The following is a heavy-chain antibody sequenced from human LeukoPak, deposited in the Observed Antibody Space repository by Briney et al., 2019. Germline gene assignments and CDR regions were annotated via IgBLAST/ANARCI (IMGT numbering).Heavy chain of an antibody. V-gene: IGHV4-61*01. Sequence: SQTLSLTCIVSGGSVSSGSYYWSWIRQPPGTGLEWIGYIYYSGSTNYNPSLKSRVTISIDTSKNQFSLKLSSVTAADTAVYYCARYSSGWYFFDYWGQGTLVTVSS. J-gene: IGHJ4*02. CDR2: IYYSGST. D-gene: IGHD6-19*01. CDR3: ARYSSGWYFFDY. CDR1: GGSVSSGSYY.